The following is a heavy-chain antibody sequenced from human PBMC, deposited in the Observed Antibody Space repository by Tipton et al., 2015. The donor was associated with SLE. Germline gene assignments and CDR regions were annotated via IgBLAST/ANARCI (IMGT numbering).Heavy chain of an antibody. CDR2: INHSGST. CDR3: ARMWYSGSYGPFDY. Sequence: GLVKPSETLSLTCAVYGGSFSGYYWSWIRQPPGKGLEWIGEINHSGSTNYNPSLKSRATISVDTSKNQFSLKLSSVTAADTAVYYCARMWYSGSYGPFDYWGQGTLVTVSS. V-gene: IGHV4-34*01. D-gene: IGHD1-26*01. CDR1: GGSFSGYY. J-gene: IGHJ4*02.